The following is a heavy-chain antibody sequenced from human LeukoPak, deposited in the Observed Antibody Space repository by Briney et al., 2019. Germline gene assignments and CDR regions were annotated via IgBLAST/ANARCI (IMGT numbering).Heavy chain of an antibody. Sequence: ASVKVSCKASGNAFTISDFNWVRQATGQGPEWMGWMNPHSGNTGYAQKFQGRVTMTRNISINTAYLEISSLTSEDTAVHYCARAVVEGATRFAFNVWGQGTLVTVSS. CDR3: ARAVVEGATRFAFNV. D-gene: IGHD2-21*01. CDR1: GNAFTISD. V-gene: IGHV1-8*01. CDR2: MNPHSGNT. J-gene: IGHJ3*01.